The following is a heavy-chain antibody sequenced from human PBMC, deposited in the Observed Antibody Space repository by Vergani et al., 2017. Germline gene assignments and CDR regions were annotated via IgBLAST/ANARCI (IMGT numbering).Heavy chain of an antibody. CDR2: IAYDGTIK. CDR3: SIGSTIIVGNYIDA. CDR1: GFTFSSYG. D-gene: IGHD3-22*01. Sequence: QVQLVESGGGVVQPGRSLRLSCAASGFTFSSYGMHWVRQAPGKGLEWVAVIAYDGTIKYYADSVKGRFTNSRDNSKNTLYLHMNTLRAEDTAVYYCSIGSTIIVGNYIDAWGKGTTVTVSS. V-gene: IGHV3-30*03. J-gene: IGHJ6*03.